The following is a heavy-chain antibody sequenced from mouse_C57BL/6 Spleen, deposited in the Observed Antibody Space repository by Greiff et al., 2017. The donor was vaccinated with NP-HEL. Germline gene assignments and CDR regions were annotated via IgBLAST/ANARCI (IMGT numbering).Heavy chain of an antibody. CDR3: ARQRDYDYDHYFDY. V-gene: IGHV1-61*01. CDR2: IYPSDSET. Sequence: VQLQQPGAELVRPGSSVKLSCKASGYTFTSYWMDWVKQRPGQGLEWIGNIYPSDSETHYNQKFKDKATLTVDKSSSTAYMQLSSLTSEDSAVYYCARQRDYDYDHYFDYWGQGTTLTVSS. D-gene: IGHD2-4*01. CDR1: GYTFTSYW. J-gene: IGHJ2*01.